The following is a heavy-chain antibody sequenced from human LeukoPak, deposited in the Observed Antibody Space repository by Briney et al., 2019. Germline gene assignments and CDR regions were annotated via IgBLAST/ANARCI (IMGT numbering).Heavy chain of an antibody. CDR2: IYDSGST. CDR3: ARGAYSGYSFDY. D-gene: IGHD5-12*01. J-gene: IGHJ4*02. V-gene: IGHV4-59*01. Sequence: PSETLSLTCTVSGGSIYSYYWTWIRQSPGKGLEWIGYIYDSGSTNYNPSLKGRLTLSVDVSKNQFSLKLSSVTAADTAVYYCARGAYSGYSFDYWGQGTLVTVSS. CDR1: GGSIYSYY.